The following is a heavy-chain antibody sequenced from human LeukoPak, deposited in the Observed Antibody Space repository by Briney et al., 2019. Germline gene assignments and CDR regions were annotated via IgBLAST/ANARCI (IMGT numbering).Heavy chain of an antibody. CDR2: ISGSGGST. CDR3: AKNLPARRQVVPWAKIGY. J-gene: IGHJ4*02. CDR1: GFTFSSYA. V-gene: IGHV3-23*01. D-gene: IGHD6-13*01. Sequence: GGSLRLSCAASGFTFSSYAMSWVRQAPGKGLEWVSDISGSGGSTYYADSVKGRFTISRDNSKNTLYLQMNSLRAEDTAVYYCAKNLPARRQVVPWAKIGYCGQGTLVTVS.